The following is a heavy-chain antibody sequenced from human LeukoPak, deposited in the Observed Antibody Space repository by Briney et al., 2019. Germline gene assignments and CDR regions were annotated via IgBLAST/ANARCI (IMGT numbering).Heavy chain of an antibody. CDR1: GGSITSGSYY. CDR3: ARDSGNFEIDY. D-gene: IGHD1-26*01. V-gene: IGHV4-39*02. J-gene: IGHJ4*02. CDR2: VHNSGST. Sequence: SETLSLTCAASGGSITSGSYYWGWVRQSPEKGLEWIGSVHNSGSTYYIPSLKNRLSISVDRSKNQFSLRLTSVTAADTAIYYCARDSGNFEIDYWGQGMLVTVSS.